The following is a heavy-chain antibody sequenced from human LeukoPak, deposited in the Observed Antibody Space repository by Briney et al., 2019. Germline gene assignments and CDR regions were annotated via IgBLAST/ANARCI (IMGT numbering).Heavy chain of an antibody. J-gene: IGHJ4*02. CDR2: IYYSGST. Sequence: SQTLSLTYTVSGGSTSSGDYYWSWILQPPGKGLEWIGYIYYSGSTYYNPSLKSRVTISVDTSKNQFSLKLSSVTAADTAVYYCARALKPYYDILTGYYLSPTLFDYWGQGTLVTVSS. CDR3: ARALKPYYDILTGYYLSPTLFDY. V-gene: IGHV4-30-4*01. D-gene: IGHD3-9*01. CDR1: GGSTSSGDYY.